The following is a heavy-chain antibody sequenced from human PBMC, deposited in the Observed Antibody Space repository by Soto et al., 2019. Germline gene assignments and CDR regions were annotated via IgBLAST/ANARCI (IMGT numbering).Heavy chain of an antibody. V-gene: IGHV3-33*01. CDR2: IWYDGSNK. Sequence: LRLFCGARGFTFSSYGIHWVRQAPGKGLEWVAVIWYDGSNKYYADSVKGRFTISRDNSKNTLYLQMNSLRAEDTAVYYCAREGTRFRGRWFDPWGQGTLVTVSS. D-gene: IGHD2-21*01. CDR1: GFTFSSYG. J-gene: IGHJ5*02. CDR3: AREGTRFRGRWFDP.